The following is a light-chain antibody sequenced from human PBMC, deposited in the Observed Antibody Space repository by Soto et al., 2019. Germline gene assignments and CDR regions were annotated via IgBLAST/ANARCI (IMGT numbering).Light chain of an antibody. CDR2: AAS. V-gene: IGKV1-8*01. J-gene: IGKJ3*01. Sequence: AIRMTQSPSSFSASTGDRVTITCRASQGISSYLAWYQQKPGKAPKLLIYAASTLQSGVPSRFSGSGSGTDYPLTISCLHSEDCATYYCQQYCSYPLTFGPRTKVDIK. CDR3: QQYCSYPLT. CDR1: QGISSY.